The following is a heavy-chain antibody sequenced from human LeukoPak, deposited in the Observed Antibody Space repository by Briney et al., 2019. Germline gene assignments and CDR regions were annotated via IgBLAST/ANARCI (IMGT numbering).Heavy chain of an antibody. Sequence: GGSLRLSCAASGFTFSSYWMSWVRQAPGKGLEWVANIKQDGSEKYYVDSVKGRFTISRDNAKNSLYLQMNSLRAEDTAVYYCARDRFMIVGRRRPFDYWGQGTLVTVSS. CDR2: IKQDGSEK. D-gene: IGHD3-22*01. J-gene: IGHJ4*02. CDR3: ARDRFMIVGRRRPFDY. V-gene: IGHV3-7*01. CDR1: GFTFSSYW.